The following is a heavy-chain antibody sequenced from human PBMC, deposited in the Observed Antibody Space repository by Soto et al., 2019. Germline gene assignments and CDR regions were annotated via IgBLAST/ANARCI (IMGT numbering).Heavy chain of an antibody. V-gene: IGHV5-51*01. CDR2: IYPGDSDT. CDR3: ARPIAAREDHDAFDI. D-gene: IGHD6-6*01. Sequence: GESLKISCKGSGYSFTSYWIGWVRQMPGKGLEWMGIIYPGDSDTRYSPSFQGQVTISADKSISTAYLQWSSLKASDTAMYYCARPIAAREDHDAFDIWGQGTMVTVS. CDR1: GYSFTSYW. J-gene: IGHJ3*02.